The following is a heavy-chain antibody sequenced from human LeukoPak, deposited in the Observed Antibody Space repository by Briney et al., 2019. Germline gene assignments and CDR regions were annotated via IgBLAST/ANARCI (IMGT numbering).Heavy chain of an antibody. J-gene: IGHJ5*02. Sequence: PGGSLRLSCAASGFTFSSYSMNWVRQAPGKGLEWVSSISSSSSYIYYADSVKGRFTISRDNAKNSLYLQMNSLRAEDTAVYYCARGPRSSWYQSWFDPWGQGTLVTVSS. D-gene: IGHD6-13*01. CDR1: GFTFSSYS. CDR2: ISSSSSYI. V-gene: IGHV3-21*01. CDR3: ARGPRSSWYQSWFDP.